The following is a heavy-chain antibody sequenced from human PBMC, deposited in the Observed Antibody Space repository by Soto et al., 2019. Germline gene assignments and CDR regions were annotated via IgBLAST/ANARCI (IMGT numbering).Heavy chain of an antibody. V-gene: IGHV4-39*01. CDR1: GGSISSRSYY. CDR2: IYYSGST. Sequence: SETLSLTCTVSGGSISSRSYYWGWIRQPPGKGLEWIGSIYYSGSTYYNPSLKSRVTISVDTSKNQFSLKLSSVTAADAAVYYCARGRNWFDPWGQGTLVTVSS. J-gene: IGHJ5*02. CDR3: ARGRNWFDP.